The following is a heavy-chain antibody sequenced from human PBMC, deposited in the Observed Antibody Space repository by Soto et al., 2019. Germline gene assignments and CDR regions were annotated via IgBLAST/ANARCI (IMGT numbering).Heavy chain of an antibody. CDR3: AKVYSRSGYRYYGLDG. J-gene: IGHJ6*02. V-gene: IGHV3-7*01. CDR1: GFTFSSYC. CDR2: IKQDGRNK. Sequence: GGSLRLSCAASGFTFSSYCMSWVRQAPGKGLEWVANIKQDGRNKFYADSVKGRLTISRDNSINTLHLQMNSLRAEDTAVYYCAKVYSRSGYRYYGLDGWGQGNMVTVT. D-gene: IGHD3-22*01.